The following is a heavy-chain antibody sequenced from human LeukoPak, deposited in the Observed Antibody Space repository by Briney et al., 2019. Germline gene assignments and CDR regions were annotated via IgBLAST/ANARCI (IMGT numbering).Heavy chain of an antibody. D-gene: IGHD3-22*01. CDR2: LIPIHGSA. J-gene: IGHJ3*02. Sequence: ASVKVSCKASGGSFTFTSHAISWVRQAPGQGLEWMGGLIPIHGSANYAQKFQGRLTITSDESTRTVYMELSSLRPEDSAVYYCAGFFYDNSGDAFDIWGQGTMVTVSS. CDR3: AGFFYDNSGDAFDI. CDR1: GGSFTFTSHA. V-gene: IGHV1-69*13.